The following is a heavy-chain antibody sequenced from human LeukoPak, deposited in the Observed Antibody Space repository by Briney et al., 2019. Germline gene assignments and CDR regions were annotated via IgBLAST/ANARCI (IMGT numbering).Heavy chain of an antibody. J-gene: IGHJ4*02. D-gene: IGHD4-17*01. CDR2: INHCGST. CDR1: GGSFSGYY. Sequence: SETLSLTCAVYGGSFSGYYWSWIRQPPGKGLEWMGEINHCGSTNYNPSLKSRVTISVDMSKNQFSLQLISVTAADTAVYYCASTVSYYFDYWGQGTLVTVSS. V-gene: IGHV4-34*01. CDR3: ASTVSYYFDY.